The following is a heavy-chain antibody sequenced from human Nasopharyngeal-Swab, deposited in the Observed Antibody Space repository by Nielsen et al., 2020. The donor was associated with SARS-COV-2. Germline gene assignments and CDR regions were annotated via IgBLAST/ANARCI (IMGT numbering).Heavy chain of an antibody. CDR2: ISSSGSTI. J-gene: IGHJ3*02. Sequence: GEALKISCAASGFTFSSYDMNWVRQAPGTGLEWVSFISSSGSTIYYADSVKGRFTISRDNAKNSLYLQMNSLRAEDTAVYYCATEERITMIVVVITKAFDIWGQGTMVTVSS. CDR3: ATEERITMIVVVITKAFDI. V-gene: IGHV3-48*03. CDR1: GFTFSSYD. D-gene: IGHD3-22*01.